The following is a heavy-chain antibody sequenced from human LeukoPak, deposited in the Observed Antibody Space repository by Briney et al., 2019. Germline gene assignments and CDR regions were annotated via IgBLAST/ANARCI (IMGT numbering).Heavy chain of an antibody. V-gene: IGHV1-69*13. CDR1: GYTFTGYY. CDR2: IIPIFGTA. J-gene: IGHJ2*01. CDR3: ARNSLYWYFDL. Sequence: SVKVSCKASGYTFTGYYMHWVRQAPGQGLEWMGGIIPIFGTANYAQKFQGRVTITADESTSTAYMELSSLRSEDTAVYYCARNSLYWYFDLWGRGTLVTVSS.